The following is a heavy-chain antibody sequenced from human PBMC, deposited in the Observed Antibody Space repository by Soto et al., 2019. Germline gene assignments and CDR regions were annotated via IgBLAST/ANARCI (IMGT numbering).Heavy chain of an antibody. CDR3: ARRGASVTTPFDY. D-gene: IGHD4-17*01. J-gene: IGHJ4*02. V-gene: IGHV3-11*01. CDR1: GFAFSDPY. Sequence: QVQLVESGGGLVKPGGSLRLSCAASGFAFSDPYMSWIRQAPGKGLEWISYISSSGSTIYYADSVKGRFTISRDNAKKSLYLQMDSLTGDDTAVYYWARRGASVTTPFDYWGQGTQVTVSS. CDR2: ISSSGSTI.